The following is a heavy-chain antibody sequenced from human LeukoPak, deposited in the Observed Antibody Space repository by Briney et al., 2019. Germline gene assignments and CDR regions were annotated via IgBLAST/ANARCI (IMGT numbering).Heavy chain of an antibody. Sequence: PSETLSLTCTVSGGSISSSSYYWGWIRQPPGKGLEWIGEINHSGSTNYNPSLKSRVTISVDTSKNQFSLKLSSVTAADTAVYYCARFRRSSSSPSDPWGQGTLVTVSS. D-gene: IGHD6-6*01. J-gene: IGHJ5*02. CDR2: INHSGST. CDR3: ARFRRSSSSPSDP. CDR1: GGSISSSSYY. V-gene: IGHV4-39*07.